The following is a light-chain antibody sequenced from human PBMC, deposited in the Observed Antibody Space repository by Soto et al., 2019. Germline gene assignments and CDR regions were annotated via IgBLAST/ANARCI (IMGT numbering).Light chain of an antibody. V-gene: IGKV3-11*01. J-gene: IGKJ3*01. CDR1: QSISTY. CDR3: QQRTNWPPFT. Sequence: DIVLTQSPATLSLSPGERATLSCRASQSISTYLAWYQQKPGQAPRLLIYDASNRATGIPARFSGSGSGTDFTLTISSLEPEDFAVYYCQQRTNWPPFTFGPGT. CDR2: DAS.